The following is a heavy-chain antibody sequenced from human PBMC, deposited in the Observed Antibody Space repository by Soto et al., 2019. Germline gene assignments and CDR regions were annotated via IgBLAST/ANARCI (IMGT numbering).Heavy chain of an antibody. Sequence: QVQLVESGGGVVQPGRSLRLSCVASGFTFSSSAMHWVRQAPGKGLEWVVIISNDGGKTTYADSVRGRFTTSRDNSKDTVYLQMNSLRAEDTALYYCARASYCSYDDCYISDFWGQGTLVIVSS. J-gene: IGHJ4*02. D-gene: IGHD2-15*01. CDR3: ARASYCSYDDCYISDF. V-gene: IGHV3-30*04. CDR1: GFTFSSSA. CDR2: ISNDGGKT.